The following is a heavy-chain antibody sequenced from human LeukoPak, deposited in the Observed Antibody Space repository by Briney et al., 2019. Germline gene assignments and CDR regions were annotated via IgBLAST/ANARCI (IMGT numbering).Heavy chain of an antibody. J-gene: IGHJ4*02. D-gene: IGHD3-22*01. CDR1: GFTFSDYY. V-gene: IGHV3-11*04. CDR2: ISSSGSTI. Sequence: GGSLRLSCAASGFTFSDYYMSWIRQAPGKGLEWVSYISSSGSTIYYADSVKGRFTISRDNAKYSLYLQMNSLRAEDTAVYYCARDLFEYYYDSSGYFDYWGQGTLVTVSS. CDR3: ARDLFEYYYDSSGYFDY.